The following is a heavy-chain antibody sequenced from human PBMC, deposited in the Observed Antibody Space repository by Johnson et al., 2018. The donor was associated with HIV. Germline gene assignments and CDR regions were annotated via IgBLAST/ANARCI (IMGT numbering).Heavy chain of an antibody. CDR1: GFTFDDYA. V-gene: IGHV3-9*01. CDR2: ISWNSGSI. Sequence: QLVESGGGLVQPGRSLRLSCAASGFTFDDYAMHWVRQVPGKGLEWVSGISWNSGSIVYVDSVKGRFTISRDNAKNSLYLQMNSLRAGDTAVYYCARGSSYYYDSSGYAFDIWGQGTMVTVSS. J-gene: IGHJ3*02. CDR3: ARGSSYYYDSSGYAFDI. D-gene: IGHD3-22*01.